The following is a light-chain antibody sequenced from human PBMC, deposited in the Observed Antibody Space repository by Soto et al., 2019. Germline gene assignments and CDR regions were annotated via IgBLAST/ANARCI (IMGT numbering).Light chain of an antibody. V-gene: IGKV1-12*01. CDR1: QGISNW. CDR3: HQANSFPLT. Sequence: DIQMTQSPSSVSASVGDRVSITCRASQGISNWLAWYQQKPGRAPKLLIYTGSSLQSGVPSRFSGTGSGTYFTLTISSLQPEDVATYYCHQANSFPLTFGGGTKVEIK. CDR2: TGS. J-gene: IGKJ4*01.